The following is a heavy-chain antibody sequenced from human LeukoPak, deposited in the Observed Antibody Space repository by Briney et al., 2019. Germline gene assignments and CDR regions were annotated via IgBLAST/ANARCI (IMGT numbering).Heavy chain of an antibody. Sequence: PGGSLRLSCAASGITSSDNFMSWIRQAPGKGLEWISYISKSDGTTYYADTVKGRFTISRDSAKKSVYLYMNSLRADDTAVYYCARDRGIREDIVVVPAAYRNAFDIWGQGTMVTVSS. CDR2: ISKSDGTT. J-gene: IGHJ3*02. D-gene: IGHD2-2*01. V-gene: IGHV3-11*01. CDR1: GITSSDNF. CDR3: ARDRGIREDIVVVPAAYRNAFDI.